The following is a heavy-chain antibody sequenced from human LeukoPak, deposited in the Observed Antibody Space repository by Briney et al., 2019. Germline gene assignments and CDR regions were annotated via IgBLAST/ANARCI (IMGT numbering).Heavy chain of an antibody. CDR2: INPNSGGT. CDR3: ASYEVVMGETERDY. D-gene: IGHD4-23*01. Sequence: ASVKVSCKASGYTFTGYYMHWVRQAPGQGLEWMGWINPNSGGTNYAQKFQGRVTMTRDTSTSTVYMELSSLRSEDTAVYYCASYEVVMGETERDYWGQGTLVTVSS. CDR1: GYTFTGYY. J-gene: IGHJ4*02. V-gene: IGHV1-2*02.